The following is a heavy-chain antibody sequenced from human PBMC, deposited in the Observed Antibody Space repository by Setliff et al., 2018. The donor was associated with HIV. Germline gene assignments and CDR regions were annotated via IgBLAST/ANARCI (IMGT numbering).Heavy chain of an antibody. CDR3: AGTDAYCAGDCSIS. CDR1: GGTFRTDG. D-gene: IGHD2-21*02. CDR2: IIPVFGTA. J-gene: IGHJ5*02. Sequence: GASVKVSCKASGGTFRTDGFSWVRQAPGQGLEWMGRIIPVFGTAKYAQKFQGTVTITADESTTTAYMELRSLRTEDTAIYYCAGTDAYCAGDCSISWGQGTLVTVSS. V-gene: IGHV1-69*13.